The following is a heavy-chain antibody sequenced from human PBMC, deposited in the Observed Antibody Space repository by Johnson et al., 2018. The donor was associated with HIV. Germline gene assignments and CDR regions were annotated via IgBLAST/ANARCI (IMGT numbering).Heavy chain of an antibody. CDR2: ISYDGSNK. CDR3: ARALVDDAFDI. Sequence: QVQLVESGGGVVQPGRSLRLSCAASGFTFSSYAMHWVRQAPGKGLEWVAVISYDGSNKYYADSVKGRFTISRDNSNNTLYLQMNSLRAEDTAGYYCARALVDDAFDIWGQVTMVTVSS. J-gene: IGHJ3*02. V-gene: IGHV3-30-3*01. D-gene: IGHD3/OR15-3a*01. CDR1: GFTFSSYA.